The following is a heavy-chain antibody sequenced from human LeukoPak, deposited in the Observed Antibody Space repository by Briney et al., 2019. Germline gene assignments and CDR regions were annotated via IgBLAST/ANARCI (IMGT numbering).Heavy chain of an antibody. Sequence: ASVKVSCKASGYTFTGYYMHWVRQASGQGLEWMGWINPNSGGTNYAQKFQGRVTMTRDTSISTAYMELSRLRSDDTAVYYCARVMVRGVINAFDIWGQGTMVTVSS. CDR3: ARVMVRGVINAFDI. J-gene: IGHJ3*02. CDR2: INPNSGGT. V-gene: IGHV1-2*02. D-gene: IGHD3-10*01. CDR1: GYTFTGYY.